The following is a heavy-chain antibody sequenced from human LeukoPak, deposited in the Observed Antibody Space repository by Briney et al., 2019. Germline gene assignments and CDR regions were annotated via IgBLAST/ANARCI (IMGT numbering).Heavy chain of an antibody. CDR1: GGSISSYY. V-gene: IGHV4-59*01. CDR3: ARGGNYWPQWWFDP. D-gene: IGHD1-26*01. Sequence: SETLSLTCTVSGGSISSYYWRWIRQPPGKGLEWIGYIYYTGSTSYNPSLKSRVTMSLDASKNQFSLELNSVTPADTAVYYCARGGNYWPQWWFDPWGRGTLVSVSS. CDR2: IYYTGST. J-gene: IGHJ5*02.